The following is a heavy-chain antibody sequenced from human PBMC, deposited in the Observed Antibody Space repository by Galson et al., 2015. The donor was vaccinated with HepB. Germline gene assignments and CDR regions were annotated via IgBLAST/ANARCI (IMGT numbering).Heavy chain of an antibody. V-gene: IGHV3-23*01. CDR1: GFTFSSYA. CDR2: ISGSGGST. CDR3: ARADSYYYDSSGYLQPFDL. D-gene: IGHD3-22*01. J-gene: IGHJ2*01. Sequence: SLRLSCAASGFTFSSYAMSWVRQAPGKGLEWVSDISGSGGSTYYADSVKGRFTISRDNSKNTLYLQMNSLRAEDTAVYYCARADSYYYDSSGYLQPFDLWGRGTLVTVSS.